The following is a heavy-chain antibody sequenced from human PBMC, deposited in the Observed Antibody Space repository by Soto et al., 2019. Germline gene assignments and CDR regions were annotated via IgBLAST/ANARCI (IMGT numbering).Heavy chain of an antibody. Sequence: SETLSLTCTVSGGSVSSGSYYWTWIRQPPGKGLEWIGEIYHSGSTNYNPSLKSRVTISVDKSKNQFSLKLSSVTAADTAVYYCARVPRGSGSYYNFDYWGQGTLVTVSS. CDR2: IYHSGST. J-gene: IGHJ4*02. D-gene: IGHD3-10*01. CDR1: GGSVSSGSYY. V-gene: IGHV4-61*01. CDR3: ARVPRGSGSYYNFDY.